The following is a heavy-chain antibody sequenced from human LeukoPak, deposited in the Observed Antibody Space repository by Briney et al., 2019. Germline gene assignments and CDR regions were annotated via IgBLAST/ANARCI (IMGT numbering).Heavy chain of an antibody. CDR3: ARGPPKHDS. CDR1: GGSFTGYN. J-gene: IGHJ5*01. CDR2: INHSGVA. V-gene: IGHV4-34*01. Sequence: ASETLSLTCAVYGGSFTGYNWNWIRQPPGKGLEWIGEINHSGVAKYNPSLKSRLTISVDTSKNQFSLKLKSVTAADTAVYYCARGPPKHDSWGQGTLVTVSS.